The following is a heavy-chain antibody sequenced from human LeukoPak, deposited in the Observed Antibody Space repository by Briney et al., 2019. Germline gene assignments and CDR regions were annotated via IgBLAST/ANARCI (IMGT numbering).Heavy chain of an antibody. Sequence: GGSLRLSCAASGFTFSTYGMSWVRQAPGKGLEWVSAISGSGGGTYYADSVKGRFTISRDNSKSTLFLEMNSLTAEDTAVYFCAKEGSYVDTAMVTFDYWGQGTLVTASS. CDR1: GFTFSTYG. J-gene: IGHJ4*02. CDR2: ISGSGGGT. CDR3: AKEGSYVDTAMVTFDY. V-gene: IGHV3-23*01. D-gene: IGHD5-18*01.